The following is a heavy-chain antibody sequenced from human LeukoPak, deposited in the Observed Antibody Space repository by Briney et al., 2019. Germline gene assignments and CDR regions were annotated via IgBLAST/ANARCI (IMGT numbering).Heavy chain of an antibody. J-gene: IGHJ4*02. V-gene: IGHV4-34*01. CDR2: INHSGST. D-gene: IGHD3-3*01. CDR3: ARVTIFGVVIEGFDY. CDR1: GGSFSGYY. Sequence: SETLSLTCAVYGGSFSGYYWSWIRQPPGKGLEWIGEINHSGSTNYNPSLKSRVTISVDTSKNQFSLKLSSVTAADTAVYYCARVTIFGVVIEGFDYWGQGTLVTVSS.